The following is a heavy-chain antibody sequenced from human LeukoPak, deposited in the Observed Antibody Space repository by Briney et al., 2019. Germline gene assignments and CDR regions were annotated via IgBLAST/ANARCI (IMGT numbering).Heavy chain of an antibody. J-gene: IGHJ5*02. CDR3: ARGRGLIGTSRFDP. Sequence: ASVKVSCKTSGYTFSNSGLHWVRQAPGQSLEWMGWINAGNGNTKYSQKFQDRLTITRDTSASTVYMELNGLKSEDTAMYYCARGRGLIGTSRFDPWGQGTLVIVSS. CDR1: GYTFSNSG. CDR2: INAGNGNT. V-gene: IGHV1-3*01. D-gene: IGHD3-10*01.